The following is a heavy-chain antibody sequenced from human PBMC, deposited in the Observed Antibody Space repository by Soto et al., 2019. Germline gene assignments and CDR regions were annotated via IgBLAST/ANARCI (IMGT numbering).Heavy chain of an antibody. CDR2: IYYSGST. V-gene: IGHV4-39*07. CDR1: GGSISGSSYY. CDR3: ARGGVDYYDSSGYYFSPYYFDY. D-gene: IGHD3-22*01. J-gene: IGHJ4*02. Sequence: PSETLSLTCTVSGGSISGSSYYWGWIRQPPGKGLEWIGSIYYSGSTYYNPSLKSRVTISVDTSKNQFSLKLSSVTAADTAVYYCARGGVDYYDSSGYYFSPYYFDYWGQGTLVTVSS.